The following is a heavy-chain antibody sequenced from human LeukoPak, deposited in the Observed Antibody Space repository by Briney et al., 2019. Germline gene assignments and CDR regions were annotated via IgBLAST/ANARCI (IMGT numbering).Heavy chain of an antibody. J-gene: IGHJ4*02. D-gene: IGHD3-10*01. CDR2: ISYDGSNK. V-gene: IGHV3-30-3*01. Sequence: PGGSLRLSCAASGFTFSSYAMHWVRQAPGKGLEGVAVISYDGSNKYYADSVKGRFTISRDNSKNTLYLQMNSLRAEDTAVYYCARVKFGELFTDYWGQGTLVTVSS. CDR1: GFTFSSYA. CDR3: ARVKFGELFTDY.